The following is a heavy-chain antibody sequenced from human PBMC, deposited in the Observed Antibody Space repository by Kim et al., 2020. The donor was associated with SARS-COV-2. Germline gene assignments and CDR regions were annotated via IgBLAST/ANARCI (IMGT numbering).Heavy chain of an antibody. J-gene: IGHJ6*02. Sequence: KGRFTISRDNAKNSLYLQMNSLRAEDTAVYYCARARGSPRVGYYYGMDVWGQGTTVTVSS. CDR3: ARARGSPRVGYYYGMDV. V-gene: IGHV3-11*06. D-gene: IGHD3-10*01.